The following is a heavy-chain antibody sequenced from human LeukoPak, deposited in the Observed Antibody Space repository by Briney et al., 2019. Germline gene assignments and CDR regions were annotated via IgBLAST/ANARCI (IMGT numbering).Heavy chain of an antibody. CDR1: GGSFSGYY. CDR3: ARQQSLYGVKDY. V-gene: IGHV4-34*01. J-gene: IGHJ4*02. Sequence: SETLSLTCAVYGGSFSGYYWGWIRQPPGKGLQWIGNIYYSGSTYYNPSLKSRVTISVDTSKKQFSLKLSSVTAADTAVYYCARQQSLYGVKDYWGQGTLVTVSS. D-gene: IGHD4-17*01. CDR2: IYYSGST.